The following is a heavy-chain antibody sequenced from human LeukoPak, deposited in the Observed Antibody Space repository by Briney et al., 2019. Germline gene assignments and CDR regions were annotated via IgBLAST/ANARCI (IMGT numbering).Heavy chain of an antibody. CDR3: SRENGAFCPFGF. Sequence: TETHHLTCAVYGGSFSGYYWSWIRQPPGKGLEWIGEINHSGSTNYNPSLNSRVTMSLDKPKNQLSLNLSSVTAADTAVYYCSRENGAFCPFGFWGQGTLVTV. CDR2: INHSGST. V-gene: IGHV4-34*01. CDR1: GGSFSGYY. J-gene: IGHJ4*02. D-gene: IGHD2-8*01.